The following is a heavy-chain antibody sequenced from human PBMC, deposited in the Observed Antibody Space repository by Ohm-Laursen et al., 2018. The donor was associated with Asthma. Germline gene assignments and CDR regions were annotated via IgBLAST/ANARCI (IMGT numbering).Heavy chain of an antibody. CDR2: ISTASTFI. CDR3: AKDGSDIVVVVDLHY. V-gene: IGHV3-21*01. J-gene: IGHJ4*02. CDR1: GYTFSRYS. D-gene: IGHD2-15*01. Sequence: SLRLSCAASGYTFSRYSIHWVRQVPGKGLEWVASISTASTFIYYADSVRGRFTTSRDNAKNLVYLQMDSLRVDDTALYYCAKDGSDIVVVVDLHYWGQGTLVTVSS.